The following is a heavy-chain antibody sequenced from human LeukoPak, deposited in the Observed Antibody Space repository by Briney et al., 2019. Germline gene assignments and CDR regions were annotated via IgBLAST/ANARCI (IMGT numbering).Heavy chain of an antibody. D-gene: IGHD6-19*01. Sequence: SETLSLTCTVSGGSVSSGSYYWSWIRQPPGKGLEWMGYIYYSGSTNYNPSLKSRVTISVDTSKNQFSLKLSSVTAADTAVYYCARVTYSSGWPLFDYWGQGTLVTVSS. V-gene: IGHV4-61*01. J-gene: IGHJ4*02. CDR1: GGSVSSGSYY. CDR2: IYYSGST. CDR3: ARVTYSSGWPLFDY.